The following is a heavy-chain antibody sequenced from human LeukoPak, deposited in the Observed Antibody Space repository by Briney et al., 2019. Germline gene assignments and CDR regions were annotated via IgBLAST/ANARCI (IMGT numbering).Heavy chain of an antibody. V-gene: IGHV3-23*01. Sequence: GGSLRLSCVGSGFTFSNYAMSWVRQAPGKGLEWVSAISNNGGYTYYADSVQGRFTISRDNSKSTLCLQMNSLRAEDTAVYYCAKQLGYCSDGSCYFPYWGQGTLVTVSS. CDR3: AKQLGYCSDGSCYFPY. CDR2: ISNNGGYT. D-gene: IGHD2-15*01. J-gene: IGHJ4*02. CDR1: GFTFSNYA.